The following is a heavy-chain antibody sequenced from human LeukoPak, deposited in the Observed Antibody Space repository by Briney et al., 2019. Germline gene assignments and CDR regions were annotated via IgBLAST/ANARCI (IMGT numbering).Heavy chain of an antibody. CDR3: ARDCDRYCSSTSH. V-gene: IGHV4-30-2*01. Sequence: SQTLSLTCTVSDGSISSGGYYWSWIRQPPGKGLEWIGYIYHSGSTYYNPSLKSRVTISVDRSKNQFSLKLSSVTAADTAVYYCARDCDRYCSSTSHWGQGTLVTVSS. CDR1: DGSISSGGYY. J-gene: IGHJ4*02. D-gene: IGHD2-2*01. CDR2: IYHSGST.